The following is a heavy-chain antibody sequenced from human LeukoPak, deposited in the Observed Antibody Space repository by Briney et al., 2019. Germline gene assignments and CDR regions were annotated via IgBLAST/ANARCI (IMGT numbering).Heavy chain of an antibody. CDR1: GYSIRSGDY. D-gene: IGHD3-10*01. J-gene: IGHJ4*02. CDR2: IYHSGST. Sequence: SETLSLTCTVSGYSIRSGDYWGWIRQPPGKGLEWIGNIYHSGSTYYNPSLKSRVTISVDTSKNQFSLKLSSVTAADTAVYYCARTGAVWFGEPYYFDYWGQGTLVTVSS. CDR3: ARTGAVWFGEPYYFDY. V-gene: IGHV4-38-2*02.